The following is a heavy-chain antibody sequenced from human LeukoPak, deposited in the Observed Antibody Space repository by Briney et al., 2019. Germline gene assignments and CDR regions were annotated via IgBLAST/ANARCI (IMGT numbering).Heavy chain of an antibody. CDR1: GFTFSSYW. V-gene: IGHV3-74*01. CDR3: ARASDPYYDFWSGYYNGVYFDY. J-gene: IGHJ4*02. D-gene: IGHD3-3*01. CDR2: INSDGSST. Sequence: GGSLRLSCAASGFTFSSYWMHWVRHAPGKGLVWVSRINSDGSSTSYADSVKGRFTIPRDNAKNTLYLQMNSLRAEDTAVYYCARASDPYYDFWSGYYNGVYFDYWGQGTLVTVSS.